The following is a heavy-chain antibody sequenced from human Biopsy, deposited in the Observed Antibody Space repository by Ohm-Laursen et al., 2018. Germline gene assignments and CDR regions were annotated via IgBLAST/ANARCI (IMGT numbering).Heavy chain of an antibody. Sequence: SLRISCSASGFTFSNYQMSWIRQTPGKGLEWVSHISSGGSTIFHADSVKGRFTISRDDAKGSLYLQMTNLRAEDTAVYYCGRSYGIMAAPVHLWGQGTLVTVSS. D-gene: IGHD3-16*01. J-gene: IGHJ4*01. CDR3: GRSYGIMAAPVHL. CDR2: ISSGGSTI. CDR1: GFTFSNYQ. V-gene: IGHV3-11*01.